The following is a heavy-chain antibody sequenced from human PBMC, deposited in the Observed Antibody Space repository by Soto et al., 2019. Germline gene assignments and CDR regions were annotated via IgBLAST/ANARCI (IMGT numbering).Heavy chain of an antibody. CDR1: GGSISSGGYS. D-gene: IGHD4-17*01. V-gene: IGHV4-30-2*01. J-gene: IGHJ6*02. CDR3: ARAHYGDYGYGMDV. Sequence: QLQLQESGSGLVKPSQTLSLTCAVSGGSISSGGYSWSWIRQPPGKGLEWIGYIYHSGCTYYNPSLKSRVTISVDRSKNQFSLKLSSVTAADTAVYYCARAHYGDYGYGMDVWGQGTTVTVSS. CDR2: IYHSGCT.